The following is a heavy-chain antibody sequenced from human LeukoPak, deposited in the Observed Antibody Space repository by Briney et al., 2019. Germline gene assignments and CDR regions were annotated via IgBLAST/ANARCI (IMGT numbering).Heavy chain of an antibody. D-gene: IGHD2-15*01. V-gene: IGHV4-59*08. Sequence: SETLSLTCTVSGGSISSYCWSWIRQPPGKGLEWIGYFYNSGSTSYNPSLKSRVTISVDTSKNQFSLKLSSVTAADTAVYYCARHCSGGSCPSFDYWGQGTLVTVSS. CDR2: FYNSGST. J-gene: IGHJ4*02. CDR1: GGSISSYC. CDR3: ARHCSGGSCPSFDY.